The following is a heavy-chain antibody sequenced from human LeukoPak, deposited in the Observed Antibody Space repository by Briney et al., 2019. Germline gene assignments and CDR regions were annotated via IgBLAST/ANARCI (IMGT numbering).Heavy chain of an antibody. CDR1: GYTFTSYG. J-gene: IGHJ6*02. CDR3: ARDWVYGDYVVHYYGMDV. CDR2: INPNSGGT. V-gene: IGHV1-2*02. D-gene: IGHD4-17*01. Sequence: GASVKVSCKASGYTFTSYGISWVRQAPGQGLEWMGWINPNSGGTNYAQKFQGRVTMTRDTSISTAYMELSRLRSDDTAVYYCARDWVYGDYVVHYYGMDVWGQGTTVTVSS.